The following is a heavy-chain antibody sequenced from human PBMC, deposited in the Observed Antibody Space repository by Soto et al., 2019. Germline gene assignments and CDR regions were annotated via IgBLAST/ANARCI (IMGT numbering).Heavy chain of an antibody. CDR3: ARLNDYVWGREDFDY. D-gene: IGHD3-16*01. CDR2: INPSGGST. CDR1: GYTFTSYY. Sequence: ASVEVSCKASGYTFTSYYMHWVRQAPGQGLEWMGIINPSGGSTSYAQKFQGRVTMTRDTSTSTVYMELSSLRSEDTAVYYCARLNDYVWGREDFDYWGQGTLVTVSS. V-gene: IGHV1-46*01. J-gene: IGHJ4*02.